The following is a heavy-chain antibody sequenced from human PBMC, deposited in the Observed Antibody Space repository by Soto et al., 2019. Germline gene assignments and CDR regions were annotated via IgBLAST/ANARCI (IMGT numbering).Heavy chain of an antibody. Sequence: GGSLRLSCAASGFTLSSYEMNWVRQAPGKGLEWVSYISGSGRTIYYADSVKGRFTISRDNAKNSLYLQMNSLRAEDTAVYYCARSGTYEPLYYWGQGTLVTVSS. J-gene: IGHJ4*02. CDR1: GFTLSSYE. D-gene: IGHD1-26*01. V-gene: IGHV3-48*03. CDR2: ISGSGRTI. CDR3: ARSGTYEPLYY.